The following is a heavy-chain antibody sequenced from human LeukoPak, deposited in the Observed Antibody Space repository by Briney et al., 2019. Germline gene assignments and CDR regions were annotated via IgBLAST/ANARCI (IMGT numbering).Heavy chain of an antibody. CDR3: AKDVGQLWFGTYYFDY. V-gene: IGHV3-30*18. Sequence: PGGSLRLSCAASGVTFSRYGMHWVRQAPGKGLEWVAVISYDGSNKYHADSVKGRFTISRDNAKNSLYLQMNSLRAEDTALYYCAKDVGQLWFGTYYFDYWGQGTLVTVSS. CDR2: ISYDGSNK. D-gene: IGHD3-10*01. J-gene: IGHJ4*02. CDR1: GVTFSRYG.